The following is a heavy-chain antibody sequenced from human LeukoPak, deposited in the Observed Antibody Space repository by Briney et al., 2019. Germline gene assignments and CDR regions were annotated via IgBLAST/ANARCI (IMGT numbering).Heavy chain of an antibody. Sequence: SETLSLICIVSGGSISSSIYYWAWVRQPPGKGLEWIGTVFYNGATQYSPSLRSRVTISIDTSTNQFSLKLTSVTAADTALYYCAREIWFGVYYYMDVWGKGTTVTVSS. CDR2: VFYNGAT. CDR3: AREIWFGVYYYMDV. V-gene: IGHV4-39*07. D-gene: IGHD3-10*01. CDR1: GGSISSSIYY. J-gene: IGHJ6*03.